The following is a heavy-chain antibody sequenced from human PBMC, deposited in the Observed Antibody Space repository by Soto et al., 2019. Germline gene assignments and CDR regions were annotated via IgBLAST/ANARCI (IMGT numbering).Heavy chain of an antibody. Sequence: GASVKVSCKASGYISTNYVIHWVRQAPGQRLEWMGWINAGNGNTKYSQNFQGRVTVTRDTSASTAYMELSSLRSEDTAVYYCARWKNNFDYWGQGSLVTVSS. J-gene: IGHJ4*02. CDR1: GYISTNYV. CDR2: INAGNGNT. D-gene: IGHD1-1*01. V-gene: IGHV1-3*01. CDR3: ARWKNNFDY.